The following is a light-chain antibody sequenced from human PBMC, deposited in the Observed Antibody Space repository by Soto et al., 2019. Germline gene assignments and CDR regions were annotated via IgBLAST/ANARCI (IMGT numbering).Light chain of an antibody. CDR2: GAS. CDR3: QQYGGSPRT. Sequence: EILLTQSPGTLSLSPGERATLSCRASQSINNNYLAWYQQKRGQAPRLLIYGASSRDTGIPDRFSGSGSGTDVTLTISRLEPEDFAVYYCQQYGGSPRTFGQGTKVEIK. J-gene: IGKJ1*01. V-gene: IGKV3-20*01. CDR1: QSINNNY.